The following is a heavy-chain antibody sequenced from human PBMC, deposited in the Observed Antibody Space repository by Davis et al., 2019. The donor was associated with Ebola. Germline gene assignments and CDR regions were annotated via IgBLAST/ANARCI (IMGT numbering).Heavy chain of an antibody. Sequence: GESLKISCAASGFTFSSYRMNWVRQAPGKGLEWVSYISSGGNTRYYADSVNGLFTISRDNAKNSLYLQMSSLRDEDTAVYYCAGTSSGTYLAFDYWGPGTLITVSS. CDR3: AGTSSGTYLAFDY. D-gene: IGHD1-26*01. V-gene: IGHV3-48*03. CDR1: GFTFSSYR. CDR2: ISSGGNTR. J-gene: IGHJ4*02.